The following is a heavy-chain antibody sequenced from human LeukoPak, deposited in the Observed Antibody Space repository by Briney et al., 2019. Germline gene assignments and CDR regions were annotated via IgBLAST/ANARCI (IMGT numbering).Heavy chain of an antibody. Sequence: AGGSLRLSCAASGFTFSNDAMSWVPQAPGKGLEWVSTISGSGGSTYYADSVKGRFTISRDNSKDTLYLQMNSLRAEDTALYYCAKDYYDFWSGFDSWGQGTLVTVSS. J-gene: IGHJ4*02. D-gene: IGHD3-3*01. V-gene: IGHV3-23*01. CDR3: AKDYYDFWSGFDS. CDR1: GFTFSNDA. CDR2: ISGSGGST.